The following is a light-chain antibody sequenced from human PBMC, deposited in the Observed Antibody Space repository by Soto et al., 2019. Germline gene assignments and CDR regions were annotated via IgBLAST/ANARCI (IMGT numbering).Light chain of an antibody. V-gene: IGLV2-23*01. CDR1: SSDVGSYNL. J-gene: IGLJ3*02. CDR3: CSYAGSITWV. CDR2: EGS. Sequence: QSALTQPASVSGSPGQSITISCTGTSSDVGSYNLVSWYQQHPRKAPKLMIYEGSKRPSGVSNRFSGSKSGNTASLTISGLQAEDEADYYCCSYAGSITWVFGGGTQLTVL.